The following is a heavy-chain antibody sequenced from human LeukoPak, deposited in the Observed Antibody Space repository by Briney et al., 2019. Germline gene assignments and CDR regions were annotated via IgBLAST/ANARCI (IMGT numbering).Heavy chain of an antibody. J-gene: IGHJ4*02. CDR2: IRYDGSSK. D-gene: IGHD1-1*01. V-gene: IGHV3-30*02. CDR1: RFTFRSYG. Sequence: PGGSLRLSCAASRFTFRSYGMHWVRQAPGKGLEWVAFIRYDGSSKYYADSVRGRFTISRDNSKNTMYLQMNSLSAEDTGVYYCAKGPGANDRIDYWGQGTLVTVSS. CDR3: AKGPGANDRIDY.